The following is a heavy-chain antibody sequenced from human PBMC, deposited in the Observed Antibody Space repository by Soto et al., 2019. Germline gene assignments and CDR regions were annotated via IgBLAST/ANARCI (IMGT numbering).Heavy chain of an antibody. CDR2: IYYSGST. J-gene: IGHJ4*02. Sequence: QVQLQESGPGLVKPSETLSLNCTVSGGPISSYYWSWIRQSPGKGLEWIGYIYYSGSTNYNPALKRRVTISVDTSKNQFSLELSSLTAAVTAVYYCARGSIGWPPRVDYWGPGTLVTVSS. CDR1: GGPISSYY. V-gene: IGHV4-59*01. D-gene: IGHD6-19*01. CDR3: ARGSIGWPPRVDY.